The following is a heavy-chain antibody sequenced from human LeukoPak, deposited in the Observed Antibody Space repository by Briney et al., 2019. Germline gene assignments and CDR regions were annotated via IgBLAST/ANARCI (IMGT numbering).Heavy chain of an antibody. D-gene: IGHD3-22*01. J-gene: IGHJ4*02. Sequence: GGSLRLSCAASGFTFSSYAMHWVRQAPGKGLEYVSAISSNGGGTYYANSVKGRFTISRDNSKNTLYLQMGSLRAEDMAVYYCARGTYYYDSSGYYQDYWGQGTLVTVSS. CDR2: ISSNGGGT. V-gene: IGHV3-64*01. CDR1: GFTFSSYA. CDR3: ARGTYYYDSSGYYQDY.